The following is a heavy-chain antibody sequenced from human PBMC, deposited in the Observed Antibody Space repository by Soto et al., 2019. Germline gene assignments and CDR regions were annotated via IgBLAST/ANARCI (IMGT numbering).Heavy chain of an antibody. CDR1: GGTFSSYT. J-gene: IGHJ4*02. CDR3: ARDDRSGRDY. CDR2: IIPILGIA. V-gene: IGHV1-69*08. Sequence: QVQLVQSGAEVKKPGSSVKVSCKASGGTFSSYTISWVRQAPGQGLEWMGRIIPILGIANYAQKFQGRVTITADNSTSTAYMELSSLRSEDTAVYYCARDDRSGRDYWGQGTLVTVSS. D-gene: IGHD3-10*01.